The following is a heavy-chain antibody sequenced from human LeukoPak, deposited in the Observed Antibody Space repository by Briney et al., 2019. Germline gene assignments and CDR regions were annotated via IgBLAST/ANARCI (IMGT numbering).Heavy chain of an antibody. V-gene: IGHV1-2*02. D-gene: IGHD3-10*01. CDR3: ARGPTMVRGVTTNWFDP. J-gene: IGHJ5*02. CDR1: GYTFTSYG. Sequence: ASVKVSCKASGYTFTSYGISWVRQAPGQGLEWMGWINPNSGGTNYAQKFQGRVTMTRDTSISTAYMELSRLRSDDTAVYYCARGPTMVRGVTTNWFDPWGQGTLVTVSS. CDR2: INPNSGGT.